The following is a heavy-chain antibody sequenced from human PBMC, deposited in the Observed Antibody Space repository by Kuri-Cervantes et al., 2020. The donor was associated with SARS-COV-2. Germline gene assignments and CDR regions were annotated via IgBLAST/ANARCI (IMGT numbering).Heavy chain of an antibody. D-gene: IGHD6-13*01. CDR3: ARSSSWYEGWFDP. CDR2: MNPNSGNT. Sequence: ASVKVSCKASGYTFTSYDINWVRQATGQGLEWMGWMNPNSGNTGYAQKFQGRVTMTRNTSISTAYMELSRLRSDDTAVYYCARSSSWYEGWFDPWGQGTLVTVSS. CDR1: GYTFTSYD. J-gene: IGHJ5*02. V-gene: IGHV1-8*01.